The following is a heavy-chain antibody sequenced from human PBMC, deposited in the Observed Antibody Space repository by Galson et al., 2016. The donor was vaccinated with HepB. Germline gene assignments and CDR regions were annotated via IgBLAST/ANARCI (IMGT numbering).Heavy chain of an antibody. CDR2: ISGSGTTI. V-gene: IGHV3-11*04. CDR1: GFTFSDSY. D-gene: IGHD3-10*01. Sequence: SLRLSCAASGFTFSDSYVTWVRQAPGKGLKWVSYISGSGTTIYIADSVKGRFTISRDNAENSVFLQMNSLRGEDTAVYYCARGDRGELTCGMDVWGQGTTVSVSS. J-gene: IGHJ6*02. CDR3: ARGDRGELTCGMDV.